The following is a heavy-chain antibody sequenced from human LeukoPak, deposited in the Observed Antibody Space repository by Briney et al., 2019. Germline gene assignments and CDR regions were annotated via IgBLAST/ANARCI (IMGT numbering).Heavy chain of an antibody. J-gene: IGHJ4*02. D-gene: IGHD3-22*01. CDR1: GGSISSSSYY. Sequence: SETLSLTCTVSGGSISSSSYYWSWIRQPPGKGLEWIGYIYYSGSTNYNPSLKSRVTISVDTSKNQFSLKLSSVTAADTAVYYCARLSYDSSGYYDYWGQGTLVTVSS. CDR3: ARLSYDSSGYYDY. V-gene: IGHV4-61*05. CDR2: IYYSGST.